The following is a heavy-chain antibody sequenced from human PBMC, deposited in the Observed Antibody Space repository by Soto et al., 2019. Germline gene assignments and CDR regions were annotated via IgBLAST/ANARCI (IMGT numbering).Heavy chain of an antibody. CDR3: ARSNYGSGSYYPLPYYYYGMDV. CDR2: ISYDGSNK. CDR1: GFTFSSYA. V-gene: IGHV3-30-3*01. J-gene: IGHJ6*02. Sequence: QVQLVESGGGVVQPGRSLRLSCAASGFTFSSYAMHWVRQAPGKGLEWVAVISYDGSNKYYADSVKGRFTISRDNSKNTLYLQMNSLSAEDTAVYYCARSNYGSGSYYPLPYYYYGMDVWGQGTTVTVSS. D-gene: IGHD3-10*01.